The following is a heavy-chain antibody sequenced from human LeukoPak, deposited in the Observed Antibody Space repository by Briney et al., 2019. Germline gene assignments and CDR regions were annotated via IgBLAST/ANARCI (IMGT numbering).Heavy chain of an antibody. CDR1: GYTFTGYY. V-gene: IGHV1-2*02. D-gene: IGHD3-3*01. J-gene: IGHJ5*02. CDR2: INPNSGGT. Sequence: ASVKVSCKASGYTFTGYYMHWVRQAPGRGLEWMGWINPNSGGTNYAQKFQGRVTMTRDTSISTAYMELSRLRSDDTAVYYCARARRFLEWFDPWGQGTLVTVSS. CDR3: ARARRFLEWFDP.